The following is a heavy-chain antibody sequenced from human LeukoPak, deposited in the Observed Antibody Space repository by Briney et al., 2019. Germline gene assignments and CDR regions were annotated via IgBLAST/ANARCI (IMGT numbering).Heavy chain of an antibody. Sequence: SETLSLTCTVPGGSISSGSHYWSWIRQPAGKGLEWIGRIYTSGSTNYNPSLESRVTISVDTSRNQFSLKLSSETAADTAVYYCARDGRLEGCGGDCYPDYWGQGTLVTVSS. CDR3: ARDGRLEGCGGDCYPDY. D-gene: IGHD2-21*01. CDR2: IYTSGST. V-gene: IGHV4-61*02. CDR1: GGSISSGSHY. J-gene: IGHJ4*02.